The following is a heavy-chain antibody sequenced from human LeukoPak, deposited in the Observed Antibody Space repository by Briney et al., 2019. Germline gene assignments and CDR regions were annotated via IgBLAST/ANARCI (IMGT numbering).Heavy chain of an antibody. J-gene: IGHJ4*02. Sequence: GASVKVSCKAPGYTFTSYYMHWVRQAPGQGLEWMGIINPSGGSTSYAQKFQGRVTMTRDTSISTAYMELSRLRSDDTAVYFCARDLSMARSPRGYWGQGTLVTASS. V-gene: IGHV1-46*01. D-gene: IGHD2/OR15-2a*01. CDR2: INPSGGST. CDR1: GYTFTSYY. CDR3: ARDLSMARSPRGY.